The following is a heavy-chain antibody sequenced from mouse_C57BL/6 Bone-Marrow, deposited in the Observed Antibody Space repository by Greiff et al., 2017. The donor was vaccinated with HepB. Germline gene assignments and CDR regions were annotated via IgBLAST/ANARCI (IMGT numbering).Heavy chain of an antibody. CDR3: ARRILRDHYYAMDY. V-gene: IGHV1-61*01. D-gene: IGHD1-1*01. CDR1: GYTFTSYW. CDR2: IYPSDSET. J-gene: IGHJ4*01. Sequence: QVQLQQPGAELVRPGSSVKLSCKASGYTFTSYWMDWVKQRPGQGLEWIGNIYPSDSETHYNQKFKDKATLTVDKSSSTAYMQLSSLTSEDSAVYYCARRILRDHYYAMDYWGQGTSVTVSS.